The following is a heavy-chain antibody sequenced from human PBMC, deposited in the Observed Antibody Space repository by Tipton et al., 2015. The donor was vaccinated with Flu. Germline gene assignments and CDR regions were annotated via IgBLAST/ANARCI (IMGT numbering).Heavy chain of an antibody. D-gene: IGHD1-26*01. J-gene: IGHJ6*02. CDR3: ARGEVGATEDYYYGMDV. CDR2: IYYSGNT. V-gene: IGHV4-39*01. CDR1: GGSIRSSSYY. Sequence: TLSLTCTVSGGSIRSSSYYWGWIRQPPGKGLEWIGSIYYSGNTYYNPSLKSRVTISVDTSKNQFSLKLSSVTAADTAVYYCARGEVGATEDYYYGMDVWGQGTTVTVSS.